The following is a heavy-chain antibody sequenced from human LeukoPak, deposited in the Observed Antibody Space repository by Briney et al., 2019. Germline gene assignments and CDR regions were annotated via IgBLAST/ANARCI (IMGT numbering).Heavy chain of an antibody. Sequence: SVKVSCKASGGTFSSYAISWVRQAPGQGLEWMGGIIPIFGTANYAQKFQGRVTITTDESTSTAYMELSSLGSEDTAVYYCARPLFLRIAVAGDDAFDIWGQGTMVTVSS. CDR1: GGTFSSYA. CDR2: IIPIFGTA. J-gene: IGHJ3*02. D-gene: IGHD6-19*01. CDR3: ARPLFLRIAVAGDDAFDI. V-gene: IGHV1-69*05.